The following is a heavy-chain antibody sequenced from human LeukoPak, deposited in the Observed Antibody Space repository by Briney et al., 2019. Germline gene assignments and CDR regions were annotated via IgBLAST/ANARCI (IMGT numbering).Heavy chain of an antibody. J-gene: IGHJ4*02. CDR3: ARPVSGSSGWYYNY. V-gene: IGHV4-4*07. CDR1: GGSMSSYY. CDR2: IYATGST. Sequence: SETLSLTCSVSGGSMSSYYWSWIRQPAGKALEWIGRIYATGSTNYNPSLKSRVTMSVDTPKNQFSLKLSSVAAADTAVYYCARPVSGSSGWYYNYWGQGTLVTVSS. D-gene: IGHD6-19*01.